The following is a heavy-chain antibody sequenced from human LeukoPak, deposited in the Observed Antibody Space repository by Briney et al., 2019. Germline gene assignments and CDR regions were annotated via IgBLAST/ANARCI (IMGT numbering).Heavy chain of an antibody. J-gene: IGHJ4*02. Sequence: GFLRLSCATSGFHLEDFNMQLGRQAPGEGLEWVPLISWDGGSTYYADSVKGRFTISRDNAKNSLYLQMNSLRAEDTAVYYCARDTEVRGVDMGYYFDYWGQGTLVTVSS. CDR2: ISWDGGST. CDR3: ARDTEVRGVDMGYYFDY. CDR1: GFHLEDFN. V-gene: IGHV3-43*01. D-gene: IGHD3-10*01.